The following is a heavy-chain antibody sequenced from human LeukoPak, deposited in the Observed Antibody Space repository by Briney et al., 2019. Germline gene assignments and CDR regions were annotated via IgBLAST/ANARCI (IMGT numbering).Heavy chain of an antibody. Sequence: PSETLSLTCGVYGGSFRGYYWSWIRQPPGKGLEWIGESNHSGSTNYNPSLKSRVTMSVDTSKNQFSLKLSSVTAADTAVYYCARSKLDDDNYYYYYYMDVWGKGTTVTVSS. V-gene: IGHV4-34*01. CDR3: ARSKLDDDNYYYYYYMDV. D-gene: IGHD3-3*01. CDR1: GGSFRGYY. CDR2: SNHSGST. J-gene: IGHJ6*03.